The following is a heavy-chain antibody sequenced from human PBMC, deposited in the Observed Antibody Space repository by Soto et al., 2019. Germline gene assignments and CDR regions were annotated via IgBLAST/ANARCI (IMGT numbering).Heavy chain of an antibody. CDR1: GFTVSSNY. CDR2: IYRGGDT. V-gene: IGHV3-53*01. CDR3: ANGFRAADGFEI. Sequence: EVRLVESGGGLVQPGGSLRLSCAASGFTVSSNYMACVRQAPGKGLEWVAVIYRGGDTYYAESVKGRVTISRDSSKNSLYLELTGLRTEHPDVYDCANGFRAADGFEIWGQGTMVTVS. J-gene: IGHJ3*02. D-gene: IGHD3-10*01.